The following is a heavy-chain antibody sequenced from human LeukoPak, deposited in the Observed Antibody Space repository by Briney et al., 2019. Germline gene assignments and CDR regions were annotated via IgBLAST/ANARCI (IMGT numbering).Heavy chain of an antibody. Sequence: GGSLRLSCAASGFTFSGSAMHWVRQASGKGLEWVGRIRSKANSYATAYAASVKGRFTISRDDSKNTAYLQMNSLKTEDTAVCYCTRLRPAVAATTDYWGQGTLVTVSS. CDR3: TRLRPAVAATTDY. CDR2: IRSKANSYAT. D-gene: IGHD6-19*01. V-gene: IGHV3-73*01. CDR1: GFTFSGSA. J-gene: IGHJ4*02.